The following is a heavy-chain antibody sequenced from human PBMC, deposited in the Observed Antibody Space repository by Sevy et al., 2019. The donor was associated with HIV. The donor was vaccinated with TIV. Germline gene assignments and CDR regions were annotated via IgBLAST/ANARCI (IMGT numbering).Heavy chain of an antibody. D-gene: IGHD3-22*01. V-gene: IGHV1-18*04. CDR1: GYTFPSYG. CDR2: ISGYDGKT. J-gene: IGHJ5*02. Sequence: ASVKVSCKTSGYTFPSYGIGWVRQAPGQGLEWVGWISGYDGKTNYAQKFQGRVTMTTDTSTSTAYMELRGLRSDDTVGHYDAGGFLNDYDSSGYYYAAWGQGTLVTVSS. CDR3: AGGFLNDYDSSGYYYAA.